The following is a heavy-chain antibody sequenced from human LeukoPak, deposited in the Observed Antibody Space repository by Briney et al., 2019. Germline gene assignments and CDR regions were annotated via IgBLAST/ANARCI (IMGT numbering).Heavy chain of an antibody. V-gene: IGHV1-18*01. CDR3: ASLRIVGASDAFDI. J-gene: IGHJ3*02. D-gene: IGHD1-26*01. Sequence: ASVKVSCKASGYTFTSYGISWVRQAPGQGLEWMGWISAYNGNTNYAQKLQGRVTMTTDTSTSTAYMELRSLRSDDTAVYYCASLRIVGASDAFDIWGQGTMVTVSS. CDR1: GYTFTSYG. CDR2: ISAYNGNT.